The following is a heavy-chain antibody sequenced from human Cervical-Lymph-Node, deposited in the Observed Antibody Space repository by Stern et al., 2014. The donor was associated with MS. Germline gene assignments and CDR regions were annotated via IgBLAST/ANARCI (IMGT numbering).Heavy chain of an antibody. CDR3: AGDRHSSGFDH. CDR1: GGTFSKYA. D-gene: IGHD3-22*01. Sequence: QDQLGQSGAEVKKPGSSVTVSCKASGGTFSKYAITWFRQAPGRGLEGMGDTNPLFGTTNYAQKFQGRVTMTAHESTATAYMELSGLRSEDTAVYYCAGDRHSSGFDHWGQGTLVTVSS. V-gene: IGHV1-69*12. J-gene: IGHJ4*02. CDR2: TNPLFGTT.